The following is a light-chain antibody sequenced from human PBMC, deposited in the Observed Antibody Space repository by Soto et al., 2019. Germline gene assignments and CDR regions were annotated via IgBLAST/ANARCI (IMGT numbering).Light chain of an antibody. J-gene: IGLJ3*02. CDR1: GGFDF. Sequence: QSALPQPRSVSGSPGQSVAISCTGIGGFDFVSWYQPYPGKAPKLMIYDVTNRPSGVPDRFSAAKSGDTASLTISGLQAEDEADYYCCSYTGSYSVFRGGTKLTVL. V-gene: IGLV2-11*01. CDR3: CSYTGSYSV. CDR2: DVT.